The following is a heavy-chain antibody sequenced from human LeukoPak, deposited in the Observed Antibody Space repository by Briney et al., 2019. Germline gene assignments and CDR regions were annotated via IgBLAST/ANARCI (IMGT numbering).Heavy chain of an antibody. CDR2: ISGYDGNT. Sequence: GASVKVSCKASGYTFTTSGVSWVRQAPGQRLEWMGWISGYDGNTNYAQKHRGRVTMTTDTSTSTAYMDLRSLRSDDTALYYCARTVTTSSYYFHYWGQGTLVTVSS. D-gene: IGHD4-17*01. CDR1: GYTFTTSG. V-gene: IGHV1-18*01. J-gene: IGHJ4*02. CDR3: ARTVTTSSYYFHY.